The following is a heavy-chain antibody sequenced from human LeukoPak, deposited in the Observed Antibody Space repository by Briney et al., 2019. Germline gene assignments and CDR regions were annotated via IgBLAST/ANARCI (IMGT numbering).Heavy chain of an antibody. CDR1: GHTFTSYG. D-gene: IGHD5-18*01. V-gene: IGHV1-18*01. CDR2: ISAYKGNT. CDR3: ARVPGYSYGYADY. Sequence: ASVKVSCKASGHTFTSYGISWVRQAPGQGLEWMGWISAYKGNTNYAQKLQGRVTMIMDTSTSTVYMELNSLRAEDTAVYYCARVPGYSYGYADYWGEGTRVTVST. J-gene: IGHJ4*02.